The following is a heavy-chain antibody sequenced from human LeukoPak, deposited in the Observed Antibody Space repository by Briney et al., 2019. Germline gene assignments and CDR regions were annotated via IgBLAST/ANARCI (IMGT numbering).Heavy chain of an antibody. CDR2: IYSGGST. CDR3: ARDSVGRDFYDSSGYYLDY. V-gene: IGHV3-66*01. D-gene: IGHD3-22*01. Sequence: PGGSLRLSCAASGFTVSSNYMSWVRQAPGKGLEWVSVIYSGGSTYYADSVKGRFTISRDNSKNTLYLQMNSLRAEDTAVYYCARDSVGRDFYDSSGYYLDYWGQGTLVTVSS. J-gene: IGHJ4*02. CDR1: GFTVSSNY.